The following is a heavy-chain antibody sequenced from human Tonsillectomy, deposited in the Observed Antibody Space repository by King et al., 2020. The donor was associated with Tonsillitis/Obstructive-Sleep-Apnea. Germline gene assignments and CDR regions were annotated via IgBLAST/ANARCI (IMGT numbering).Heavy chain of an antibody. J-gene: IGHJ4*02. Sequence: QLQESGPGLVKPSETLSLTCTVSGGSISSISYYWVWIRQPPGKGLECIGSIYYSGSTYYNPSLKSRATISVDTSKNQFSLKLNSVTAADTALYFCASDPGADYWGQGTLVTVSS. V-gene: IGHV4-39*01. CDR3: ASDPGADY. CDR1: GGSISSISYY. CDR2: IYYSGST.